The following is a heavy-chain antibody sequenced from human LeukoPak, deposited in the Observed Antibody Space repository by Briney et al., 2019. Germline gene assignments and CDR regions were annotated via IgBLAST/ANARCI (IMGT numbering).Heavy chain of an antibody. V-gene: IGHV1-46*01. D-gene: IGHD3-22*01. CDR2: INPSGGST. CDR1: GYTFTSYY. CDR3: ARDRPPAYYYDSSGYYSWGYFDY. Sequence: ASVKVSCKASGYTFTSYYMHWVRQAPGQGLEWMGIINPSGGSTSYAQKFQGRVTMTRDMSTSTVYMELSSLRSEDTAVYHCARDRPPAYYYDSSGYYSWGYFDYWGQGTLVTVSS. J-gene: IGHJ4*02.